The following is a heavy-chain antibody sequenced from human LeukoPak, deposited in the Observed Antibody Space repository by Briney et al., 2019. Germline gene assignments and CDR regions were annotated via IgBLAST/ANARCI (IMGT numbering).Heavy chain of an antibody. CDR2: IGSNGDRT. CDR3: VKDLARYYDTSGYEYFDY. CDR1: GFTFRSYA. Sequence: GGSLRLSCAASGFTFRSYAMSWVRQASGKGLEWVSIIGSNGDRTFYADSVKGRFTISRDNSKNTLYLQMNSLRGEDAAVYYCVKDLARYYDTSGYEYFDYWGQGTLVSVSS. J-gene: IGHJ4*02. V-gene: IGHV3-23*01. D-gene: IGHD3-22*01.